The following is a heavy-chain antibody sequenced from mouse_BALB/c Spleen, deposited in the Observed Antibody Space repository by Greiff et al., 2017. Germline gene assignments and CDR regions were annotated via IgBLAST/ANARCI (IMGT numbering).Heavy chain of an antibody. V-gene: IGHV2-3*01. CDR3: AHNWDGDWYFDV. J-gene: IGHJ1*01. CDR2: IWGDGST. CDR1: GFSLTSYG. D-gene: IGHD4-1*02. Sequence: QVHVKQSGPGLVAPSQSLSITCTVSGFSLTSYGVSWVRQPPGKGLEWLGVIWGDGSTNYHSALISRLSISKDNSKSQVFLKLNSLQTDDTATYYCAHNWDGDWYFDVWGAGTTVTVSS.